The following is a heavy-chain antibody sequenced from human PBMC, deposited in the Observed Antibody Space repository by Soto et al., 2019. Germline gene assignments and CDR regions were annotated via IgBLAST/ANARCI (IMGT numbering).Heavy chain of an antibody. V-gene: IGHV2-5*02. Sequence: QITLKESGPTLVKPTQTLTLACTFSGFSFSTTGGGVGWIRQPPGKALEWLALIYWDGDKRYSPSLKPRLTITKETSKNPVVLTMTDMHPVDTATYFCARRGDSYGYPVFDYWGQGALVAVSS. CDR3: ARRGDSYGYPVFDY. J-gene: IGHJ4*02. CDR2: IYWDGDK. D-gene: IGHD5-18*01. CDR1: GFSFSTTGGG.